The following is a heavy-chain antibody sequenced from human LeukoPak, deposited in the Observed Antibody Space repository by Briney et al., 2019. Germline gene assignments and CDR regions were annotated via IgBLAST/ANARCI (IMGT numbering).Heavy chain of an antibody. J-gene: IGHJ5*02. CDR1: GFTFSSYA. Sequence: PGGSLRLSCAASGFTFSSYAMSWVRQAPGKGLEWVSAISGSGGSTYYADSVKGRFTISRDNSKNTLYLQMNSLRAEDTAVYYCAKGRDSSSWTVPFDPGAREPWSPSPQ. D-gene: IGHD6-13*01. V-gene: IGHV3-23*01. CDR2: ISGSGGST. CDR3: AKGRDSSSWTVPFDP.